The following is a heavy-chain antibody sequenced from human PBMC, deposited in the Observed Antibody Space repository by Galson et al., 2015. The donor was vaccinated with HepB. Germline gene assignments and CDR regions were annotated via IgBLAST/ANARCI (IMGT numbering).Heavy chain of an antibody. CDR1: GYTFSSHG. Sequence: QSGAEVKKPGESLKISCKASGYTFSSHGISWVRQAPGQGLEWLGWISVYNGNTNYAQNVQGRVTMTTDTSTNTAYMELRGLRYDDTAVYYCARDLKWDSWSGSKGGGFDYWGQGTLVTVSS. CDR3: ARDLKWDSWSGSKGGGFDY. J-gene: IGHJ4*02. V-gene: IGHV1-18*01. CDR2: ISVYNGNT. D-gene: IGHD3-3*01.